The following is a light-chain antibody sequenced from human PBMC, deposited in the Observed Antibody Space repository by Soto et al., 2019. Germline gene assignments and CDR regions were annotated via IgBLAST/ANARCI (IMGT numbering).Light chain of an antibody. CDR1: SSDVGGYNY. V-gene: IGLV2-14*01. Sequence: QSALTQPASVSGSPGQSITISCTGTSSDVGGYNYVSWYQQHPCKAPKLMIYDVSNRPSGVSNRFSGSKSGNTASLTISGLQAEDEADYYCSSYTSSSTYVVFGGGTKPTVL. CDR2: DVS. CDR3: SSYTSSSTYVV. J-gene: IGLJ2*01.